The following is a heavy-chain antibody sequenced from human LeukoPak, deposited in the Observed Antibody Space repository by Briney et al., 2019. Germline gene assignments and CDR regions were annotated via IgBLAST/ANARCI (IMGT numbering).Heavy chain of an antibody. J-gene: IGHJ4*02. CDR1: GFTFSGYG. CDR3: AKISRLAAPH. Sequence: PGGSLRLSCAASGFTFSGYGMHWVRQAPGKGLEWVAFIRYDGSNKYYADSVKGRFTISRDNSKNTLYLQMNGLRAEDTAVYYCAKISRLAAPHWGQGTLVTVSS. D-gene: IGHD2-2*01. CDR2: IRYDGSNK. V-gene: IGHV3-30*02.